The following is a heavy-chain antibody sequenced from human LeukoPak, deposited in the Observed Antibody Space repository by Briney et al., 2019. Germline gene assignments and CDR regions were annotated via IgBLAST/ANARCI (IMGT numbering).Heavy chain of an antibody. D-gene: IGHD4-17*01. Sequence: SETLSLTCTVSGGSISSSSYYWGWIRQPPGKGLEWIGSIYYSGSTYYNPSLKSRVTISVDTSKNQFSLKLSSVTAADTAVYYCARHVYGDYGECYWGQGTLVTVSS. CDR3: ARHVYGDYGECY. J-gene: IGHJ4*01. CDR2: IYYSGST. CDR1: GGSISSSSYY. V-gene: IGHV4-39*01.